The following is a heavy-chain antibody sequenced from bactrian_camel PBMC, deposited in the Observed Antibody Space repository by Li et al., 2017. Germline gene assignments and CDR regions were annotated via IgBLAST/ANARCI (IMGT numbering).Heavy chain of an antibody. CDR1: GSDYPHTPTG. D-gene: IGHD4*01. CDR2: IESDGFT. Sequence: HVQLVESGGGSVQAGGSLTLSCVASGSDYPHTPTGMAWFRQEAGKKREGVAAIESDGFTSYYEAVKGRFTISQDNAKNTLNLVHLEMNSLKPEDTAMYYCAAAYPACTMVLAAIPNYVGHGTQVTVS. J-gene: IGHJ4*01. V-gene: IGHV3S53*01.